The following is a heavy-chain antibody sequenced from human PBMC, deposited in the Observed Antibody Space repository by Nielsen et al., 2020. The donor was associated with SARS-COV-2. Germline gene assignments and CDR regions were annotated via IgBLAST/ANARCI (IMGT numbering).Heavy chain of an antibody. Sequence: ARQAPGKGLEWVAVISYDGSNKYYADSVKGRFTISRDNSKNTLYLQMNSLRAEDTAVYYCARPGDDIVVVPAASNWFDPWGQGTLVTVSS. CDR3: ARPGDDIVVVPAASNWFDP. V-gene: IGHV3-30-3*01. D-gene: IGHD2-2*01. CDR2: ISYDGSNK. J-gene: IGHJ5*02.